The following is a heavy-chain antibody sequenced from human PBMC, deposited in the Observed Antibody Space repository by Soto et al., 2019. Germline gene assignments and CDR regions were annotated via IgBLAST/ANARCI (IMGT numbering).Heavy chain of an antibody. CDR2: IIPILGIA. CDR3: ARDPPNCTNGVCRPYYYSYMDV. CDR1: GGTFSSYT. J-gene: IGHJ6*03. Sequence: GASVKVSCKASGGTFSSYTISWVRQAPGQGLEWMGRIIPILGIANYAQKFQGRVTITADKSTSTAYMELSSLRSEDTAVYYCARDPPNCTNGVCRPYYYSYMDVWGKGTTVTVSS. V-gene: IGHV1-69*04. D-gene: IGHD2-8*01.